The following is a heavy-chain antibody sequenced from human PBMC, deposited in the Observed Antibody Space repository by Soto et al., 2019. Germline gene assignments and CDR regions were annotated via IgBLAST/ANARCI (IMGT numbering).Heavy chain of an antibody. CDR1: GFTVNNNY. CDR2: IYSGGST. J-gene: IGHJ4*02. CDR3: ARASYYYDRRGYYYRYYFDY. V-gene: IGHV3-66*01. Sequence: GGSLRLSCAASGFTVNNNYMSWVRQAPGKGLEWVSVIYSGGSTYYADSVMGRFTISRDNSKNTVHLQMNSLRAEDTAVYYCARASYYYDRRGYYYRYYFDYWAQGALVPVSS. D-gene: IGHD3-22*01.